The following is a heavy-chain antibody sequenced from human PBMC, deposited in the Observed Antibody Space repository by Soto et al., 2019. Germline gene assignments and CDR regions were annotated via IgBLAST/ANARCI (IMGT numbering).Heavy chain of an antibody. CDR1: GFSLSTYA. CDR3: AKSRHEPSSGDYSLAY. Sequence: PWRSLRLSCGASGFSLSTYAPNWVRQAPGKGLEWVQTITSSGRNTYYADSVKGRFTISGDNSKNKLFRQMNSLRDEDTAVYYCAKSRHEPSSGDYSLAYWGQGTLVTVS. CDR2: ITSSGRNT. J-gene: IGHJ4*02. V-gene: IGHV3-23*01. D-gene: IGHD6-19*01.